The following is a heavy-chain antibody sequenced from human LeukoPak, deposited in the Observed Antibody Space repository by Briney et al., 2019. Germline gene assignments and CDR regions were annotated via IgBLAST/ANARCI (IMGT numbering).Heavy chain of an antibody. CDR3: ARHVDTAMVTIDY. D-gene: IGHD5-18*01. Sequence: SLSLTCTVAGASISSYYWSWVRQPPGKWLEWLGYIYYSGSTNYNPSLKSRVTISVDTSKSQFSLKLSSVPAADTAVYYCARHVDTAMVTIDYWGQGTLVTVSS. CDR1: GASISSYY. V-gene: IGHV4-59*01. CDR2: IYYSGST. J-gene: IGHJ4*02.